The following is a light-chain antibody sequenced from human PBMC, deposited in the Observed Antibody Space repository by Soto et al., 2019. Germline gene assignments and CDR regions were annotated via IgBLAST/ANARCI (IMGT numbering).Light chain of an antibody. J-gene: IGKJ4*01. V-gene: IGKV1-9*01. CDR1: QGISSY. CDR2: VAS. CDR3: LQHRHSTLT. Sequence: DIQFTQSPSFLSASVGDRVTITCRASQGISSYLAWYKHKPGKAPELLISVASTLQSGVLSRFGGSGAGTEFTRTINSLQPEDAATYCCLQHRHSTLTFGGGTKVDIK.